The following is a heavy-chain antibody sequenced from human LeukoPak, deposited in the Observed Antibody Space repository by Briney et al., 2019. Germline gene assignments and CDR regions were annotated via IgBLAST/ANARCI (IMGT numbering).Heavy chain of an antibody. CDR2: IRSKAYGGTT. V-gene: IGHV3-49*03. CDR3: TRGQYEASY. D-gene: IGHD2-2*01. Sequence: GGSLRLSCTASGFTFGDYAMSCFRQAPGKGLERVGFIRSKAYGGTTEYAASVKGRFTISRDDSKSIAYLQMNSLKTEDTAVYYCTRGQYEASYWGQGTLVTVSS. J-gene: IGHJ4*02. CDR1: GFTFGDYA.